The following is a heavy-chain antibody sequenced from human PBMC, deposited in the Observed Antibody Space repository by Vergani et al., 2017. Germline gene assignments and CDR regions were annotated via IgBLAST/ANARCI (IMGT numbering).Heavy chain of an antibody. CDR3: ARPTIYGDRVYFDY. D-gene: IGHD4-17*01. CDR1: GFTFSSYA. J-gene: IGHJ4*02. Sequence: QVQLVESGGGVVQPGRSLRLSCAASGFTFSSYAMHWVRQAPCKGLEWVAVISYDGSNKYYADSVKGRFTISRDNSKNTLYLQMNSLRAEDTAVYYCARPTIYGDRVYFDYWGQGTLVTVSS. V-gene: IGHV3-30-3*01. CDR2: ISYDGSNK.